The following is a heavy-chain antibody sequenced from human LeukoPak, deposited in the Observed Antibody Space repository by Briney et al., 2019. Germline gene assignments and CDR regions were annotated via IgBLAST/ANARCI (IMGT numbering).Heavy chain of an antibody. CDR2: ISSSSSYI. D-gene: IGHD3-9*01. Sequence: GGSLRLSCAASGFTFSSYSMSWVRQAPGKGLEWVSSISSSSSYIYYADSVKCRFAISRDNAKNSLYLQMNSLRAEDTAVYYCARVDILTGYYFDYWGQGTLVTVSS. V-gene: IGHV3-21*01. CDR1: GFTFSSYS. J-gene: IGHJ4*02. CDR3: ARVDILTGYYFDY.